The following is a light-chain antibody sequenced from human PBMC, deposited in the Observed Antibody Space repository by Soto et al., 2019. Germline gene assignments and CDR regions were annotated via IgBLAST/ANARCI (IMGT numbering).Light chain of an antibody. CDR3: QQYYTYPWT. CDR1: QSISSW. Sequence: DIKMTQSPSTLSASVGDRVTITCRASQSISSWLAWYQQKPGKAPKLLIYDASSLESGVPSRFSGSGSGTDFTLTISCLQSEDFATYYCQQYYTYPWTFGQGTKVDIK. V-gene: IGKV1-5*01. CDR2: DAS. J-gene: IGKJ1*01.